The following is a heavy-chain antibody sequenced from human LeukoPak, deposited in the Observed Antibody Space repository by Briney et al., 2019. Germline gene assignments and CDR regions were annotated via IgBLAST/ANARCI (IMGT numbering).Heavy chain of an antibody. J-gene: IGHJ3*02. Sequence: ASVTVSCKASGYTFTGYYMHWVRQAPGQGLEWMGWINPNSGGTNYAQKFQGRVTMTRDTSISTAYMELSRLRSDDTAVYYCARLDTATDAFDIWGQGTMVTVSS. CDR3: ARLDTATDAFDI. V-gene: IGHV1-2*02. CDR1: GYTFTGYY. D-gene: IGHD4-17*01. CDR2: INPNSGGT.